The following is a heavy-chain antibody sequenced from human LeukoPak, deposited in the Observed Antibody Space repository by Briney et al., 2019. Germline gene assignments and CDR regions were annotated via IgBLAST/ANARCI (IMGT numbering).Heavy chain of an antibody. J-gene: IGHJ4*02. Sequence: GGSLRLSCAASGFTFSIYSLNWVRQAPGKGLEWVSSISSSSSFISYADSVKGRVTISRDNAKNSLYLQMNSLRAEDTAVYYCAKNRKSSSSDFDYWGQGTLVTVSS. D-gene: IGHD6-6*01. V-gene: IGHV3-21*06. CDR1: GFTFSIYS. CDR2: ISSSSSFI. CDR3: AKNRKSSSSDFDY.